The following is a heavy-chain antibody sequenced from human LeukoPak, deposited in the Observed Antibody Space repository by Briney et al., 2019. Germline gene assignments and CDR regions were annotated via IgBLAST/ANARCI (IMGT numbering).Heavy chain of an antibody. CDR2: IWYDGSNK. CDR3: ARAGTDWLFSHYYYYGMDV. D-gene: IGHD3-9*01. V-gene: IGHV3-33*01. Sequence: GGSLRLSCAASGFTFSSYGMHWVRQAPGKGLEWVAVIWYDGSNKYYADSVKGRFTISRDNSKNTLYLQMNSLRAEDTAVYYCARAGTDWLFSHYYYYGMDVWGQGTMVTVSS. J-gene: IGHJ6*02. CDR1: GFTFSSYG.